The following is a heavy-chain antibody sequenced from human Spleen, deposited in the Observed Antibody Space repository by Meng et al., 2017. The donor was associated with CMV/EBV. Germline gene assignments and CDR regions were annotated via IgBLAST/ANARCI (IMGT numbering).Heavy chain of an antibody. J-gene: IGHJ6*02. V-gene: IGHV3-7*01. D-gene: IGHD1-26*01. CDR1: GFTFSRFW. CDR2: IKQDGSEK. CDR3: ARDIGGATRGLIYYGMDV. Sequence: GESLKISCAPSGFTFSRFWMSWVRQAPGKGLEWVANIKQDGSEKYYVDSVKGRFTISRDNAKNSLYLQMNSLRAEDTAVYYCARDIGGATRGLIYYGMDVWGQGTTVTVSS.